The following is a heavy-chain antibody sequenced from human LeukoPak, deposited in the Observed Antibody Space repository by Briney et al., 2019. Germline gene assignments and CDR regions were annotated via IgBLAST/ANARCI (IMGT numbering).Heavy chain of an antibody. Sequence: PGGSLRLSCAASGFTFSSHAMSWVRQAPGKGLEWVANIKQDGSEKYYVDSVRGRFTISRDNAKNSLYLQMNSLRAEDTAVYYCARSRVDGGWYYFDYWGQGTLVTVSS. D-gene: IGHD6-19*01. CDR2: IKQDGSEK. CDR3: ARSRVDGGWYYFDY. CDR1: GFTFSSHA. J-gene: IGHJ4*02. V-gene: IGHV3-7*01.